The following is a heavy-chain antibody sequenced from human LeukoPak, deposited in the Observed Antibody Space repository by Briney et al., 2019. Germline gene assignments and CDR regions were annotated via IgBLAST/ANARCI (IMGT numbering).Heavy chain of an antibody. D-gene: IGHD6-13*01. J-gene: IGHJ4*02. Sequence: PGESLKIPGKASGYTFTSFFIGWVRQMPGQGLEWMGIIYTGDSDTRYSPSFQGQVTISVDKSISTAYLQWRSLKASDTAIYYCARPITGAGTDLGYWGQGTLVTVSS. CDR2: IYTGDSDT. CDR1: GYTFTSFF. CDR3: ARPITGAGTDLGY. V-gene: IGHV5-51*01.